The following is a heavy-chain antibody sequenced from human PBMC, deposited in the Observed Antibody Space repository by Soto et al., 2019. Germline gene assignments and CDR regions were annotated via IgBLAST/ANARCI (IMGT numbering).Heavy chain of an antibody. CDR2: IIPILGIA. D-gene: IGHD2-15*01. CDR1: GYTFSTYT. CDR3: SRGTLYCSGGSCYSEGSHY. Sequence: SVKVSWKASGYTFSTYTLSWVRQAPGQGLEWMGRIIPILGIANSAQKFQGRVTITADKSTSTAYMELSSLRSEDTAVYYCSRGTLYCSGGSCYSEGSHYWGQGTLVTVSS. J-gene: IGHJ4*02. V-gene: IGHV1-69*02.